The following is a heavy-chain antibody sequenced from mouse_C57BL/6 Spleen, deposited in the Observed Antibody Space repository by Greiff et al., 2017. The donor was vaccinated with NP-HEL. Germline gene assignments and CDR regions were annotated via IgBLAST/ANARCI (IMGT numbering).Heavy chain of an antibody. D-gene: IGHD2-4*01. CDR3: ARWGVRNYDYDGWFAY. CDR1: GYTFTSYW. J-gene: IGHJ3*01. V-gene: IGHV1-64*01. CDR2: IHPNSGST. Sequence: VQLQQSGAELVKPGASVKLSCKASGYTFTSYWMHWVKQRPGQGLEWIGMIHPNSGSTNYNEKFKSKATLTVDKSSSTAYMQLSSLTSEVTAVYYGARWGVRNYDYDGWFAYWGQGTLVTVSA.